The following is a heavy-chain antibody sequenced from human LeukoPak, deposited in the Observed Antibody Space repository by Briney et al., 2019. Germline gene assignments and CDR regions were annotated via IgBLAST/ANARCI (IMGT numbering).Heavy chain of an antibody. V-gene: IGHV3-11*03. Sequence: GGSLRLSCAASGFTFSDYYMSWIRQAPGKGLEWVSYISSSSSYTNYADSVKGRFTISRDNAENSLYLQMDSLRAEDTAVYYCARQLPNSSGWPGGFDPWGQGTLVTVSS. J-gene: IGHJ5*02. CDR1: GFTFSDYY. D-gene: IGHD6-19*01. CDR3: ARQLPNSSGWPGGFDP. CDR2: ISSSSSYT.